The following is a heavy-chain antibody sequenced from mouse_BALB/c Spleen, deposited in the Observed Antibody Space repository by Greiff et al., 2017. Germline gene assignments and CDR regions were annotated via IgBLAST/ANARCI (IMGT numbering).Heavy chain of an antibody. J-gene: IGHJ4*01. Sequence: VQGVESGPGLVAPSQSLSITCTVSGFSLTGYGVNWVRQPPGKGLEWLGMIWGDGSTDYNSALKSRLSISKENSKSQVFLKMNSLQTDDTARYYCAREGYGNYVNYAMDYWGQGTSVTVSS. V-gene: IGHV2-6-7*01. CDR2: IWGDGST. D-gene: IGHD2-10*02. CDR3: AREGYGNYVNYAMDY. CDR1: GFSLTGYG.